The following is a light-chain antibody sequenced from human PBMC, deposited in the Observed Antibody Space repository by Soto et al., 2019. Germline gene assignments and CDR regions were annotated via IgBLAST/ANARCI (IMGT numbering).Light chain of an antibody. CDR2: GAS. CDR1: QSVSSSY. J-gene: IGKJ5*01. Sequence: EIVLPQSPGTLSLAPGERATLSCRASQSVSSSYVAWYQQKPGQAPRLLIYGASIRATGIPDRFSGSGSGTDFSSTISRLEPEDFAVYYCQQYGSSPPITFGRGTRLEIK. V-gene: IGKV3-20*01. CDR3: QQYGSSPPIT.